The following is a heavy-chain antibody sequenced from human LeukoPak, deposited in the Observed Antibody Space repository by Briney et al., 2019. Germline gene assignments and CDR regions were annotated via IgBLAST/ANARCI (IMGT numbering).Heavy chain of an antibody. CDR2: ISYDGSNK. J-gene: IGHJ3*02. CDR1: GFTFSSYG. Sequence: GGSLRLSCAASGFTFSSYGMHWVRQAPGKGLEWVAVISYDGSNKYYADSVKGRFTISRDNAKDSLSLQMHSLRDEDTAVYYCARDTDWAFDIWGQGTMVTVSS. D-gene: IGHD2-21*01. CDR3: ARDTDWAFDI. V-gene: IGHV3-30*03.